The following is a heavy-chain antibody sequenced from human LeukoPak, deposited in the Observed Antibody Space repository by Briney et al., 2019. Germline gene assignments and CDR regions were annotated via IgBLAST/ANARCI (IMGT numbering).Heavy chain of an antibody. CDR3: ARVDCSGGSCSANYYYGMDV. J-gene: IGHJ6*02. Sequence: GGSLRLSCAASGFTFSSYAMHWVRQAPGKGLEWVAVISYDGSNKYYADSVKGRFTISRDNSKNTLYLQMNSLRAEDTAVYYCARVDCSGGSCSANYYYGMDVWGQGTTVTVSS. D-gene: IGHD2-15*01. CDR2: ISYDGSNK. V-gene: IGHV3-30-3*01. CDR1: GFTFSSYA.